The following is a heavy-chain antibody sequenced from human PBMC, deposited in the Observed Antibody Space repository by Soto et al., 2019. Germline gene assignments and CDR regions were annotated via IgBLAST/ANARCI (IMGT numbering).Heavy chain of an antibody. V-gene: IGHV3-49*03. CDR1: GFTFGDYA. CDR2: IRSKAYGGTT. Sequence: PGGSLRLSCTASGFTFGDYAMSWFRQAPGKGLEWVGFIRSKAYGGTTEYAASVKGRFTISRDDSKSIAYLQMNSLKTEDTAVYYCTSNAYYDFWSGHYGMDVWGQGTTVTVSS. CDR3: TSNAYYDFWSGHYGMDV. J-gene: IGHJ6*02. D-gene: IGHD3-3*01.